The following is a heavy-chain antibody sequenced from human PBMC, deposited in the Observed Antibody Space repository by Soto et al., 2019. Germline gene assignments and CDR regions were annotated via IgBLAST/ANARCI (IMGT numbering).Heavy chain of an antibody. CDR3: ARAHRTDVYALDT. CDR2: ISGYNDNT. J-gene: IGHJ3*02. Sequence: QLQLVQSGAEVKKPGASVKVSCKASGYTFTNYGISWVRQAPGQGLEWMGWISGYNDNTNYAQEIQGRVTMTKDTSTNTDYMELRSLTSDDTAVYYCARAHRTDVYALDTWGQGTMVTVPS. V-gene: IGHV1-18*01. D-gene: IGHD2-8*01. CDR1: GYTFTNYG.